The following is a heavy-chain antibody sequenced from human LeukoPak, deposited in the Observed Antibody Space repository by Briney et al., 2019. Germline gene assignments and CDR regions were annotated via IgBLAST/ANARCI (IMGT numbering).Heavy chain of an antibody. CDR1: VYTFTSYG. CDR3: ARGNAQDY. V-gene: IGHV1-18*01. Sequence: GAAVTVSCKASVYTFTSYGISWVRQAAGQGLAWMGWISAYNGNTNYAQKLQGRVTMTTDTSTSTAYMELRSLRSDDTAVYYCARGNAQDYWGQGTLVTVSS. CDR2: ISAYNGNT. J-gene: IGHJ4*02. D-gene: IGHD2-2*01.